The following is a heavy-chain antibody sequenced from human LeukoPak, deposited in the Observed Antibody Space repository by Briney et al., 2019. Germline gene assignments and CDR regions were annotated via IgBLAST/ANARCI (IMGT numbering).Heavy chain of an antibody. CDR3: ARVDTVGYYFDY. Sequence: GASVKVSCKASGGTFSSYAISWVRQAPGQGLEWMGRIIPIFGIANYAQKFQGRVTTTADKSTSTAYMELSSLRSDDTAVYYCARVDTVGYYFDYWGQGTLVTVSS. CDR2: IIPIFGIA. J-gene: IGHJ4*02. D-gene: IGHD5-18*01. CDR1: GGTFSSYA. V-gene: IGHV1-69*04.